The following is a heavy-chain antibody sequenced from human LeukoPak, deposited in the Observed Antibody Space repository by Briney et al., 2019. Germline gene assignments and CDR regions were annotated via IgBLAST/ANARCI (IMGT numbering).Heavy chain of an antibody. Sequence: GRSLRLSCAASGFTFSNYSMHWVRQAPGKGLEWVAFISYDGSYKYYADSVKGRFTISRDNSKNTLYLQMNSLRAEDTAVYYCARDKTYYDILTGYFFYYFDYWGQGTLVTVSS. D-gene: IGHD3-9*01. CDR3: ARDKTYYDILTGYFFYYFDY. V-gene: IGHV3-30*03. J-gene: IGHJ4*02. CDR1: GFTFSNYS. CDR2: ISYDGSYK.